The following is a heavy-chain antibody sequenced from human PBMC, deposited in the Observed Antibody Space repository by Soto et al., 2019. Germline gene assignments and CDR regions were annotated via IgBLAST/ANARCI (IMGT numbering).Heavy chain of an antibody. Sequence: QVQLVQSGAEVKKPGASVKISCKASGYTFINYAIHWVRQAPGQRLEWMGWINAANGNRRYSRKFQGRLTITRDTSASAAYMELSSLGSEDTAVYYCARRGALTSYYYGYYFDYWGQGTLVTVSS. D-gene: IGHD3-9*01. CDR2: INAANGNR. CDR1: GYTFINYA. V-gene: IGHV1-3*01. J-gene: IGHJ4*02. CDR3: ARRGALTSYYYGYYFDY.